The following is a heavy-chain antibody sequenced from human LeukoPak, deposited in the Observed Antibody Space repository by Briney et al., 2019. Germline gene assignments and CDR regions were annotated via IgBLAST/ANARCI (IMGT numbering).Heavy chain of an antibody. J-gene: IGHJ2*01. CDR1: GGSISSGGYY. D-gene: IGHD3-9*01. CDR2: IYYSGST. CDR3: ARAAYDILTGYYNVGWYFDL. V-gene: IGHV4-31*03. Sequence: SETLSLTCTVSGGSISSGGYYWSWIRQHPGKGLEWIGYIYYSGSTYYNPSLKSRVTISVETSKNQFSLKLSSVTAADTAVYYCARAAYDILTGYYNVGWYFDLWGRGTLVTVSS.